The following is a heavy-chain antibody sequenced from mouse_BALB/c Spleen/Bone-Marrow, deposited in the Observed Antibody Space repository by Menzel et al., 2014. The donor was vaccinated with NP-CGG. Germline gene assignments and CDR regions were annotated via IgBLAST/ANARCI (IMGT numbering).Heavy chain of an antibody. V-gene: IGHV5-6*01. J-gene: IGHJ1*01. Sequence: VQLKESGGDLVKSGGSLKLSCAASGFTFSSYGMSWVRQTPDKRLEWVATISSGGSYTYSPDSVKGRFTISRDNAKNTLYLHMSSLKSEDTAMYYCARRGYGNSYWYFDVWGAGTTVTVSS. CDR1: GFTFSSYG. CDR2: ISSGGSYT. CDR3: ARRGYGNSYWYFDV. D-gene: IGHD2-10*02.